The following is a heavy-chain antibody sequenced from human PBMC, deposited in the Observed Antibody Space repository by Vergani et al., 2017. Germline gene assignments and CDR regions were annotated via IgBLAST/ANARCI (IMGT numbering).Heavy chain of an antibody. D-gene: IGHD4-23*01. CDR1: GFNFGEYG. V-gene: IGHV3-49*04. Sequence: EVQLVESGGDLVQPGRSLRLSCQTSGFNFGEYGVSWVRQAPGKGLEWIGFIRSKTYGATTEYAASVRGRFTISRDDSKGIAYLRMSSLKKEDTAVYRCAVEIYDYGGSRDFDYWGQRTLVVVSS. CDR2: IRSKTYGATT. CDR3: AVEIYDYGGSRDFDY. J-gene: IGHJ4*02.